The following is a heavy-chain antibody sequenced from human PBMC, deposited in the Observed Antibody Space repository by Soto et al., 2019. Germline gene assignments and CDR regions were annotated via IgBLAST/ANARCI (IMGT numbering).Heavy chain of an antibody. D-gene: IGHD3-3*01. CDR1: GFTFSSYA. Sequence: GSLRLSCAASGFTFSSYAMHWVRQAPGKGLEWVAVISYDGSNKYYADSVKGRFTISRDNSKNTLYLQMNSLRAEDTAAYDCARDRAIFGVVPYYYGMDVWGQGTTVTVSS. V-gene: IGHV3-30-3*01. CDR3: ARDRAIFGVVPYYYGMDV. CDR2: ISYDGSNK. J-gene: IGHJ6*02.